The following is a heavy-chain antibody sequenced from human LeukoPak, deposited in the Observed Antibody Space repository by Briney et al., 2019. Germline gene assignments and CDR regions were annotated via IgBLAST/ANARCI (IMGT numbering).Heavy chain of an antibody. CDR3: ARQDDYVWGSYRPFDY. D-gene: IGHD3-16*02. Sequence: GESLKISCKASGYSFTRYWIGWVRQTPGKGLEWMGITYPGDSDTAYSPSFQGQVTISADKSISTAYLQWSSLKASDTAMYYCARQDDYVWGSYRPFDYWGQGTLVTVSS. CDR1: GYSFTRYW. V-gene: IGHV5-51*01. CDR2: TYPGDSDT. J-gene: IGHJ4*02.